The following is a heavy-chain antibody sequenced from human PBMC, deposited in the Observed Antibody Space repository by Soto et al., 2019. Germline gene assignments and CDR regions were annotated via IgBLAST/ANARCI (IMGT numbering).Heavy chain of an antibody. V-gene: IGHV1-18*01. CDR2: ISAYNGNT. CDR3: ARDSAAAPILGDDY. Sequence: ASVKVSCKASGYTFTSYGISWVRQAPGQGLEWMGWISAYNGNTNYAQKLQGRVTMTTDTSTSTAYMELRSLRSDDTAVYYCARDSAAAPILGDDYWGQGTLVTVSS. J-gene: IGHJ4*02. CDR1: GYTFTSYG. D-gene: IGHD3-10*01.